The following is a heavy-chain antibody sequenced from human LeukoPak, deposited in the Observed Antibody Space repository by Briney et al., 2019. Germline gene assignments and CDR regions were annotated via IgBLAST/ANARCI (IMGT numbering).Heavy chain of an antibody. CDR2: IKQDGSER. CDR1: GFTFRNYW. CDR3: ARGRLRGSYRY. D-gene: IGHD1-26*01. Sequence: PGGSLRLSCAASGFTFRNYWMTWVRQAPGKGLEWVANIKQDGSERYYVDSVKGRFTISRDNAKDSLYLQMSSLRAEDTAVYYCARGRLRGSYRYWGQGTLVTVSS. J-gene: IGHJ4*02. V-gene: IGHV3-7*01.